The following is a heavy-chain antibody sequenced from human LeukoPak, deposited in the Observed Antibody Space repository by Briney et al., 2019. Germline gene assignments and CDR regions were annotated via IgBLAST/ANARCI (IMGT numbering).Heavy chain of an antibody. V-gene: IGHV1-69*05. Sequence: SVKVSCKASGGTFSSYAISWVRQAPGQGLEWMGRIIPVFGTANYAQKFQGRVTITTDESTSTAYMELSSLRSEDTAVYYCARGYYYDSSGYYWSFDPWGQGTLVTVSS. J-gene: IGHJ5*02. D-gene: IGHD3-22*01. CDR1: GGTFSSYA. CDR3: ARGYYYDSSGYYWSFDP. CDR2: IIPVFGTA.